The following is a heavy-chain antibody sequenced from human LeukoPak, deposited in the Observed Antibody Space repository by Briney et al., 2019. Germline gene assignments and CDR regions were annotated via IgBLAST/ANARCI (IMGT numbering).Heavy chain of an antibody. D-gene: IGHD1-26*01. V-gene: IGHV3-30*19. J-gene: IGHJ4*02. CDR1: GFTFSSCG. CDR3: AREKQSGGTSFDY. Sequence: PGGSLRLSCPASGFTFSSCGMHWVRQAPGKGLEWVAVVGVDERTIFYADSLKSRFTVSRDNSKNTVYLQMNSLRDEDTAFYYCAREKQSGGTSFDYWGQGSLVSVSS. CDR2: VGVDERTI.